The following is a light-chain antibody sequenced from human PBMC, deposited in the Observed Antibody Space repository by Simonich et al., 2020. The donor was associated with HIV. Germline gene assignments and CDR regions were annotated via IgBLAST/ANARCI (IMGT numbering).Light chain of an antibody. J-gene: IGLJ2*01. V-gene: IGLV2-23*01. CDR3: CSYAGSSTWV. Sequence: QSALTQPASVSGSPGQSITISCTGTSSDDRGYNLVSWSQQHPGKAPKLMIYEGSKRPSGVSNRFSGSKSGNTASLTISGLQAEDEADYYCCSYAGSSTWVFGGGTKLTVL. CDR1: SSDDRGYNL. CDR2: EGS.